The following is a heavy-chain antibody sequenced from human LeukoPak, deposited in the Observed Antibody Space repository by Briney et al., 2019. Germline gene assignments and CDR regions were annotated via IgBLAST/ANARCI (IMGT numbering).Heavy chain of an antibody. CDR2: FYYSANT. Sequence: PSETLSLTCTVSGASISSSSYYWGWIRQPPGKGLEWIGSFYYSANTYYNPSLKSRVTISVDTSKNQFSLKLSSVTAADTAVYYCARPASQWLYGMDVWGQGTTVTVSS. CDR3: ARPASQWLYGMDV. CDR1: GASISSSSYY. D-gene: IGHD6-19*01. V-gene: IGHV4-39*01. J-gene: IGHJ6*02.